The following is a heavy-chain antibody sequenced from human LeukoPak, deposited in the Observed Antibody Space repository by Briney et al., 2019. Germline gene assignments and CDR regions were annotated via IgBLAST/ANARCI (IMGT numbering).Heavy chain of an antibody. CDR2: IYYSGGT. CDR1: GDSISSHY. CDR3: ARRSGVLDSRDYRYHFDF. J-gene: IGHJ4*02. V-gene: IGHV4-59*11. D-gene: IGHD3-22*01. Sequence: SETLSLTCIVSGDSISSHYWSWIRQPPGKGLEYIGYIYYSGGTDYNPSLKSRVTISLDTSKNQFSLNLTSVTAAVTAVYYCARRSGVLDSRDYRYHFDFWGQGTLVTVSS.